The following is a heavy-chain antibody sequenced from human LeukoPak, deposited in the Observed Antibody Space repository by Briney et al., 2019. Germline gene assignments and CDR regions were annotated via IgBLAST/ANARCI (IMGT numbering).Heavy chain of an antibody. V-gene: IGHV4-59*01. CDR1: GGSLSSYY. D-gene: IGHD6-19*01. CDR3: ARDPSSGWYWYFDY. J-gene: IGHJ4*02. Sequence: PSETLSLTCTVSGGSLSSYYWSWIRQPPGKGLEWSGYIYYSGSTNYNPSLRSRVTISVDTSKNQFSLKLSSVTAADTAVYYCARDPSSGWYWYFDYWGQGTLVTVSS. CDR2: IYYSGST.